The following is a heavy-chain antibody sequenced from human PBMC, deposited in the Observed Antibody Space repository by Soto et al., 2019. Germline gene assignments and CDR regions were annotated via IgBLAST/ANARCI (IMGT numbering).Heavy chain of an antibody. D-gene: IGHD3-3*01. CDR1: GFTFSSYG. V-gene: IGHV3-33*01. Sequence: QVQLVESGGGVVQPGRSLRLSCAASGFTFSSYGMHWVRQAPGKGLEWVAVIWYDGSNKYYADSVKGRFTISRDNSKNTLYLQMNSLSAEDTAVYYCARVAVRFLEWLGLDIWGQGTMVTVSS. J-gene: IGHJ3*02. CDR2: IWYDGSNK. CDR3: ARVAVRFLEWLGLDI.